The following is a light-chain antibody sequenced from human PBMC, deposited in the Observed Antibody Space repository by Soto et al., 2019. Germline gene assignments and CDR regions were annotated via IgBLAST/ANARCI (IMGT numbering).Light chain of an antibody. CDR2: AAS. CDR1: QSISNY. J-gene: IGKJ1*01. Sequence: DIPMTQSPSSLSASVGDRVTITCRASQSISNYLNWYQQEPGKAPKLLIYAASSLQSGVPSRFSGSGSGTDFTLTISSLQPEDFATYFCQQSYTTWTFGQGTKVEIK. V-gene: IGKV1-39*01. CDR3: QQSYTTWT.